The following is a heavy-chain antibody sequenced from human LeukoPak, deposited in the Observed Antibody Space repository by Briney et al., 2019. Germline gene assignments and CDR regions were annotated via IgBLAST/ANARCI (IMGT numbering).Heavy chain of an antibody. CDR2: INHSGST. CDR1: GGSFSGYY. J-gene: IGHJ4*02. Sequence: PSETLSLTCAVYGGSFSGYYWSWIRRPPGKGLEWIGEINHSGSTNYNPSLKSRVTISVDTSKNQFSLKLSSVTAADTAVYYCARFFYGSGSLDYWGQGTLVTVSS. CDR3: ARFFYGSGSLDY. D-gene: IGHD3-10*01. V-gene: IGHV4-34*01.